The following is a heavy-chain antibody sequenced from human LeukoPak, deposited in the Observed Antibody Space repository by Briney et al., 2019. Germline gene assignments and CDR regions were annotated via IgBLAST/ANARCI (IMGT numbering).Heavy chain of an antibody. V-gene: IGHV3-64D*06. Sequence: GGSLRLSCAASGFTFCSYSMDWFRQAPGKGLEYVSVIGPNGGDAYYADSVKGRFTISRDNSKNTLYLQMSSLRAEDTAVYYCAKGRPTTLGYCGRSICADWYFDLWGRGTLLSVSS. CDR2: IGPNGGDA. J-gene: IGHJ2*01. CDR3: AKGRPTTLGYCGRSICADWYFDL. D-gene: IGHD2-2*01. CDR1: GFTFCSYS.